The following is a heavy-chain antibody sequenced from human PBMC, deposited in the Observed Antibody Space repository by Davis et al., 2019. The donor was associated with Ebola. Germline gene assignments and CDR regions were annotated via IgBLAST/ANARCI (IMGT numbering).Heavy chain of an antibody. CDR3: ARALGYCSSTSCYPPHFGMDV. J-gene: IGHJ6*02. CDR1: GYTFTGYY. CDR2: INPNSGGT. D-gene: IGHD2-2*01. Sequence: AASVKVSCKASGYTFTGYYMHWVRQAPGQGLEWMGWINPNSGGTNYAQKFQGWVTMTRDTSISTAYMDLSRLRSDDTAVYYCARALGYCSSTSCYPPHFGMDVWGQGTTVTVSS. V-gene: IGHV1-2*04.